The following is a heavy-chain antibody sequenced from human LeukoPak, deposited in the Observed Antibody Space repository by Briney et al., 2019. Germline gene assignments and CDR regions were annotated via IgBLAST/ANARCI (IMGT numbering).Heavy chain of an antibody. J-gene: IGHJ4*02. CDR1: GFTLRSYA. Sequence: TGGSLRLSCAASGFTLRSYAMSWVRQGPGKGLEWVSAISVSGNTYHADSVKGRFTISRDSSKNTLYLQMNSLRAGDAAVYYCAKAPVTTCSGAYCYPFDYWSQGTLVTVSS. CDR2: ISVSGNT. V-gene: IGHV3-23*01. D-gene: IGHD2-15*01. CDR3: AKAPVTTCSGAYCYPFDY.